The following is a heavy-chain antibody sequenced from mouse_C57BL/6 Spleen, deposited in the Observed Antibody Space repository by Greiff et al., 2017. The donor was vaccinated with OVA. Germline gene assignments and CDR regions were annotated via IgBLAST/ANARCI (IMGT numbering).Heavy chain of an antibody. CDR1: GYTFTSYW. CDR2: IHPSDSDT. Sequence: VQLQQPGAELVKPRASVKVSCKASGYTFTSYWMHWVKQRPGQGLEWIGRIHPSDSDTNYNQKFKGKATLTVDKPSSTAYMQLSSLTSEDSAVYYCARSKVYYGNSYGMDYWGQGTSVTVSS. V-gene: IGHV1-74*01. J-gene: IGHJ4*01. CDR3: ARSKVYYGNSYGMDY. D-gene: IGHD2-1*01.